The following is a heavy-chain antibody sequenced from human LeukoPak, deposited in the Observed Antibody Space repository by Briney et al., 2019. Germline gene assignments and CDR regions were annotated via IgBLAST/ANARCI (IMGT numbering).Heavy chain of an antibody. Sequence: GGSLRLSCAASGFTFSSYAMSWVRQAPGKGLEWVAVIWYDGSNKYYADSVKGRFTISRDNSKNTLYLQMNSLRAEDTAVYYCASLIGDYSNYGRPYYYYYGMDVWGQGTTVTVSS. CDR2: IWYDGSNK. CDR3: ASLIGDYSNYGRPYYYYYGMDV. D-gene: IGHD4-11*01. V-gene: IGHV3-33*08. CDR1: GFTFSSYA. J-gene: IGHJ6*02.